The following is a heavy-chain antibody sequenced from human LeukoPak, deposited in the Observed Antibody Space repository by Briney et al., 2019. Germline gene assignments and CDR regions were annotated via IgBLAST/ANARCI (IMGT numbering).Heavy chain of an antibody. V-gene: IGHV3-66*01. CDR1: GFTVSSNY. D-gene: IGHD3-10*01. Sequence: GGSLRLSCAASGFTVSSNYMSWVRQAPGKGLEWVSVIYSGGSTYYADSVKGRFTISRDNSKNTLYLQMNSLRAEDTAVYYCARGPHYYGSGSLDYWGQGTLVTVSS. CDR2: IYSGGST. CDR3: ARGPHYYGSGSLDY. J-gene: IGHJ4*02.